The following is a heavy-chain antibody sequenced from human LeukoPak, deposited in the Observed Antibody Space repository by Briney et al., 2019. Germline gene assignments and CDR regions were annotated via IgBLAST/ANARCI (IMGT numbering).Heavy chain of an antibody. CDR1: GFTLSSYA. Sequence: PAGSLTLSSAASGFTLSSYAMNWLRQAPGKELKWGSTFSHSGANNYYAASVKGRITISRDNSETTLDLQMNSPTDTDTADYSCAKDRCGGSGYPGLFDCCGQGTLVTVSS. D-gene: IGHD2-15*01. J-gene: IGHJ4*02. CDR2: FSHSGANN. CDR3: AKDRCGGSGYPGLFDC. V-gene: IGHV3-23*01.